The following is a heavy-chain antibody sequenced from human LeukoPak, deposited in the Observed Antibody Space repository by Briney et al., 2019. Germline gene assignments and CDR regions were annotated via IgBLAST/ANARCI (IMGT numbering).Heavy chain of an antibody. CDR1: GFTLSSYA. CDR2: IYSGGST. J-gene: IGHJ2*01. Sequence: PGGSLRLSCAASGFTLSSYAMSWVRQAPGKGLEWVSVIYSGGSTYYADSVKGRFTISRDNSKNTLYLQMNSLRAEDTAVYYCASLNWGFWYFDLWGRGTLVTVSS. CDR3: ASLNWGFWYFDL. D-gene: IGHD7-27*01. V-gene: IGHV3-66*01.